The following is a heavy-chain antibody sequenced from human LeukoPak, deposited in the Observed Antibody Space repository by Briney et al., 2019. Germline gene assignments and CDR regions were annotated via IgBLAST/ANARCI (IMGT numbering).Heavy chain of an antibody. Sequence: GASVKVSCKASGGTFSSYAISWVRQAPGQGLEWMGWISAYNGNTNYAQKLQGRVTMTTDTSTSTAYMELRSLRSDDTAVYYCVRGGAARNYYMDVWGKGTTVTVSS. J-gene: IGHJ6*03. CDR2: ISAYNGNT. V-gene: IGHV1-18*01. CDR1: GGTFSSYA. D-gene: IGHD6-6*01. CDR3: VRGGAARNYYMDV.